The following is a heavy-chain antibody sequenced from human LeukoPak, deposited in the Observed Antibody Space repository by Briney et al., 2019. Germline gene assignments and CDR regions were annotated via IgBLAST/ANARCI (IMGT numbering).Heavy chain of an antibody. CDR3: ARRIQLWFPGWFDP. J-gene: IGHJ5*02. V-gene: IGHV4-34*01. Sequence: SETLSLTRAVYGGSFSGYYWSWIRQPPGKGLEWIGEINHSGSTNYNPSLKSRVTISVDTSKNQFSLKLSSVTAADTAVYYCARRIQLWFPGWFDPWGQGTPVTVSS. D-gene: IGHD5-18*01. CDR1: GGSFSGYY. CDR2: INHSGST.